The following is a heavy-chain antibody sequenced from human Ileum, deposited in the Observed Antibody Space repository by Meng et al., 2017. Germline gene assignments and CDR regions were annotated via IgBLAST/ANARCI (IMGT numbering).Heavy chain of an antibody. CDR1: GFTFSDYY. V-gene: IGHV3-11*04. CDR2: ISSSGSTI. J-gene: IGHJ3*02. Sequence: GEALKISWAASGFTFSDYYMSWIRQAPGKGLEWGSYISSSGSTIYNADSVKGRFTISRDNAKNSLYLQMNSLRAEDTAVYYCARDSGEGGAFDIWGQGTMVTVSS. D-gene: IGHD4-17*01. CDR3: ARDSGEGGAFDI.